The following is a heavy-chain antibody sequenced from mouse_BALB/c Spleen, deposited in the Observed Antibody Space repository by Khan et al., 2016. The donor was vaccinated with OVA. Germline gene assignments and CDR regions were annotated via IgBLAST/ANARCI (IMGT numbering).Heavy chain of an antibody. J-gene: IGHJ2*01. CDR2: ISGDSSTI. CDR3: ATSYYYGYYFDY. Sequence: EVQGVESGGGLVQPGGSRKLSCAASGFTFSSYGMHWVRQAPEKGLEWVAYISGDSSTIYYADTVKGRFTISRDNPKNTLFLQMTSLMSEDTAIYYCATSYYYGYYFDYWGPGTTLTVSS. V-gene: IGHV5-17*02. D-gene: IGHD1-1*01. CDR1: GFTFSSYG.